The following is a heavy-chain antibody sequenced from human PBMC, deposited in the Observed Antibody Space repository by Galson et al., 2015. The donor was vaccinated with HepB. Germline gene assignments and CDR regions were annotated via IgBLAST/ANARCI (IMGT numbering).Heavy chain of an antibody. CDR2: IYSGGST. Sequence: SLRLSCAASGFTVSSNYMSWVRQAPGKGLEWVSVIYSGGSTYYADSVKGRFTISRDNSKNTLYLQMNSLRDEDTAVYYCARVGGSSRWQNFDYWGQGTLVTVSS. CDR1: GFTVSSNY. V-gene: IGHV3-53*01. D-gene: IGHD2-15*01. J-gene: IGHJ4*02. CDR3: ARVGGSSRWQNFDY.